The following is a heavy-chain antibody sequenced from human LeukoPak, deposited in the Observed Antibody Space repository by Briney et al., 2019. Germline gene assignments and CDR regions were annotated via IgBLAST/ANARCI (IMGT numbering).Heavy chain of an antibody. CDR2: VNPKSGDT. CDR1: GYTFTGYY. V-gene: IGHV1-2*02. D-gene: IGHD1-26*01. J-gene: IGHJ4*01. Sequence: ASVKVSCKASGYTFTGYYMHWVRQAPGQGLEWMGWVNPKSGDTKYAQKFQDRISMTRDTSISTAYMEVNRLTSDDSAVYYCARDGVLVGRTVLNYWGQGTLVTVAS. CDR3: ARDGVLVGRTVLNY.